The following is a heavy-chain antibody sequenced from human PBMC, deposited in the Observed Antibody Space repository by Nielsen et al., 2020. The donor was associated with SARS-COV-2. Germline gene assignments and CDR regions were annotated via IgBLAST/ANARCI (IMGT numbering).Heavy chain of an antibody. CDR1: GFTFSSYG. CDR3: AKDPGRFPEPSAYMDV. Sequence: GGSLRLSCAASGFTFSSYGMHWVRQAPGKGLEWVAVISYDGSNKYYADSVKGRFTISRDNSKNTLYLQMNSLRAEDTAVYYCAKDPGRFPEPSAYMDVWGKGTTVTVSS. D-gene: IGHD3-3*01. V-gene: IGHV3-30*18. CDR2: ISYDGSNK. J-gene: IGHJ6*03.